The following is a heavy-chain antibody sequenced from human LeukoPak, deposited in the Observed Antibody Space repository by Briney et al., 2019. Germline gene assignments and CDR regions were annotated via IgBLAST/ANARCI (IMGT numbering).Heavy chain of an antibody. CDR1: GGTFSSYA. D-gene: IGHD6-19*01. CDR3: ARGFLAPGLSGWYYVFDY. J-gene: IGHJ4*02. Sequence: SVKVSCKASGGTFSSYAISWVRQAPGQGPEWMGGIIPIFGTANYAQKFQGRVTITADESTSTAYMELSSLRSEDTAVYYCARGFLAPGLSGWYYVFDYWGQGTLVTVSS. V-gene: IGHV1-69*13. CDR2: IIPIFGTA.